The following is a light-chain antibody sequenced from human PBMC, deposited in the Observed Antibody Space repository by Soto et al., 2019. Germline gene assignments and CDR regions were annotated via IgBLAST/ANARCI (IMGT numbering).Light chain of an antibody. CDR1: SSNIGSNT. CDR3: AAWDDSLNGWV. Sequence: QSVLTQPPSASGTPGQRVTISCSGSSSNIGSNTVNSYQQLPGTAPKLLIYSNNQQPSGVPDRFSGSKSGTSASLAISGLQSEDEADYYCAAWDDSLNGWVFGGGTKLTVL. V-gene: IGLV1-44*01. J-gene: IGLJ3*02. CDR2: SNN.